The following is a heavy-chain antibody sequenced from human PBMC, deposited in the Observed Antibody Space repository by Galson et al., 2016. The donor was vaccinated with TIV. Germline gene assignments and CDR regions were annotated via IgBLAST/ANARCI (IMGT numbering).Heavy chain of an antibody. CDR2: INPNTGGT. D-gene: IGHD6-19*01. CDR1: GYTFSDYY. Sequence: VSCKASGYTFSDYYKHWVRQAPGQGLEWMGWINPNTGGTNYAQKFQGWVSMTRDTSINTAYMELSRLKSDDTAVYYCARDDGYTSGSDYWGQGTQVTVSS. J-gene: IGHJ4*02. CDR3: ARDDGYTSGSDY. V-gene: IGHV1-2*04.